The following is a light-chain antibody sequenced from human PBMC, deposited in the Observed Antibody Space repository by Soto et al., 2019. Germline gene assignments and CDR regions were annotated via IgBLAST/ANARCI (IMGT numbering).Light chain of an antibody. CDR2: GAS. CDR1: QSISTF. J-gene: IGKJ5*01. Sequence: ELVMTQSPATLSVAPGERATLSCRASQSISTFLAWYQQKPGQAPRLLIYGASTRATGIPARFSGSGSGTEFTLTISSLQSEDFAVYYCQQYNNWPITFGQGTRLEIK. V-gene: IGKV3D-15*01. CDR3: QQYNNWPIT.